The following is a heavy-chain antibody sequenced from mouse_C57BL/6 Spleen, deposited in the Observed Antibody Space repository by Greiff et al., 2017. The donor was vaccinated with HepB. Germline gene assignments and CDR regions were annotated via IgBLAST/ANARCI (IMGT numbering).Heavy chain of an antibody. CDR2: ISSGGSYT. J-gene: IGHJ3*01. CDR3: ARGANTSWFAY. Sequence: EVQRVESGGDLVKPGGSLKLSCAASGFTFSSYGMSWVRQTPDKRLEWVATISSGGSYTYYPDSVKGRFTISRDNAKNTLYLQMSSLKSEDTAMYYCARGANTSWFAYWGQGTLVTVSA. D-gene: IGHD3-1*01. V-gene: IGHV5-6*01. CDR1: GFTFSSYG.